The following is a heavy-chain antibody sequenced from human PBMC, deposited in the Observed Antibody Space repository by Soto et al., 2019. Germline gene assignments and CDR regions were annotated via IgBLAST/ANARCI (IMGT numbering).Heavy chain of an antibody. Sequence: PGGSLRLSCAASGFSFSTYGMHWVRQAPGKGLEWVAVIWSDGSNKYYANSVKGRFTISRENSKNTLYLQMNSLRAEDTGVYYCVTNRIEGFSVFYALDVWGQGTTVTVSS. CDR2: IWSDGSNK. D-gene: IGHD3-10*01. V-gene: IGHV3-33*01. CDR3: VTNRIEGFSVFYALDV. CDR1: GFSFSTYG. J-gene: IGHJ6*02.